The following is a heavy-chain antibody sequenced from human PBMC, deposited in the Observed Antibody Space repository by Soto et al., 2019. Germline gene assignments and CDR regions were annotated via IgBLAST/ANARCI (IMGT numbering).Heavy chain of an antibody. CDR2: ISYDGSNK. D-gene: IGHD6-13*01. Sequence: GGSLRLSCAASGFTFSSYGMHWVRQAPGKGLEWVAVISYDGSNKYYADSVKGRFTISRDNSKNTLYLQMNSLRAEDTAVYYCAKDHNPYSSPDWYFDLWGRGTLVTVS. J-gene: IGHJ2*01. CDR3: AKDHNPYSSPDWYFDL. CDR1: GFTFSSYG. V-gene: IGHV3-30*18.